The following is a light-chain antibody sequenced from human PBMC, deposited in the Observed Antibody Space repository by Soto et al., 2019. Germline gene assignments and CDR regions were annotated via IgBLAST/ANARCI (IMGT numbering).Light chain of an antibody. V-gene: IGKV1-39*01. CDR3: QQSDITPPT. J-gene: IGKJ1*01. CDR1: QSISRY. CDR2: FAS. Sequence: IQMTQSPSSLSASVGDRVTITCRASQSISRYLNWYQQKPGKAPRLLIYFASSLQSGVPSRFSGSGSGTDFTLTINSLQPEDFATYYCQQSDITPPTFGRGTKVDIK.